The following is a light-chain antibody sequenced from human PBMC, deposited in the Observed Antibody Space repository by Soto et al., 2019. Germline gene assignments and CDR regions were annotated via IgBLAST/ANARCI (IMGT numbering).Light chain of an antibody. Sequence: EIVMTQSPATLSVSPGERATLSCRASQRIGSSLAWYQQKPDQSPRLLIYGASSRATGILARFSGSGSGTEFTLTISSLQSEDFAVYYCQQYDDWPLTFGGGTKVEIK. CDR1: QRIGSS. J-gene: IGKJ4*01. CDR3: QQYDDWPLT. CDR2: GAS. V-gene: IGKV3-15*01.